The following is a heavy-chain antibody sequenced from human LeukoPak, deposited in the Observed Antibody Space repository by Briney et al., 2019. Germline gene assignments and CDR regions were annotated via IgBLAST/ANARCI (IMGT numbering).Heavy chain of an antibody. Sequence: GGSLKLSCAASGFTFSSYGMHWVRQAPGKGLEWVAVISYDGSNKYYADSVKGRFTISRDNSKNTLYLQMNSLRAEDTAVYYCAKDMKWELRWEFDYWGQGTLVTVSS. D-gene: IGHD1-26*01. CDR2: ISYDGSNK. J-gene: IGHJ4*02. CDR1: GFTFSSYG. V-gene: IGHV3-30*18. CDR3: AKDMKWELRWEFDY.